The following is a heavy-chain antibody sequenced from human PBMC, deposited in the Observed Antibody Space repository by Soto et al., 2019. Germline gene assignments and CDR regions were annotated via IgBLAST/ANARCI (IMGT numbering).Heavy chain of an antibody. J-gene: IGHJ5*02. CDR3: ARESGQWLVQGWFDP. CDR2: IIPILGIA. CDR1: GGTFSSYT. V-gene: IGHV1-69*04. D-gene: IGHD6-19*01. Sequence: GASVKVSCKASGGTFSSYTISWVRQAPGQGLEWMGRIIPILGIANYAQKFQGRVTITADKSTSTAYMELSSLRSDDTAVYYCARESGQWLVQGWFDPWGQGTLVTVSS.